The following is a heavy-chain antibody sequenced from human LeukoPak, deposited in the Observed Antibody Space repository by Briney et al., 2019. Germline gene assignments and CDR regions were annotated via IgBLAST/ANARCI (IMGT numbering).Heavy chain of an antibody. CDR1: GFTFSTYA. Sequence: PGGSLRLSCAASGFTFSTYAMSWVRQAPGKGLEWVSYISSSGSTIYYADSVKGRFTISRDNAKNSLYLQMNSLRAEDTAVYYCARGGESSGWYGRDFDYWGQGTLVTVSS. J-gene: IGHJ4*02. V-gene: IGHV3-11*01. CDR3: ARGGESSGWYGRDFDY. D-gene: IGHD6-19*01. CDR2: ISSSGSTI.